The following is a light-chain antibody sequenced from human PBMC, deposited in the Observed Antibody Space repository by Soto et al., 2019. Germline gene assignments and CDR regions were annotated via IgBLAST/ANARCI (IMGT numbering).Light chain of an antibody. Sequence: QSALTQPASVSGSPGQSITISCTGTSSDVGGYNFVSWYQQHPGKAPKLMIYDVTNRPSGVSNRFSGSKSANTASLTISGLQAEDEADYYCSSYTSSSTLAFGGGTQLTVL. CDR2: DVT. V-gene: IGLV2-14*03. CDR3: SSYTSSSTLA. J-gene: IGLJ2*01. CDR1: SSDVGGYNF.